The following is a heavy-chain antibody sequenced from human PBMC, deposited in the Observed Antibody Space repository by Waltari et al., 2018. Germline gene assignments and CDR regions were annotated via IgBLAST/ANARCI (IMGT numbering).Heavy chain of an antibody. V-gene: IGHV1-8*01. Sequence: QVQLMQSGSEVKKPGASVKVSCQASGYTFISSDLNWVRQATGQGLEWMGWMNHNSGNTGYAQKFQGRVTMSRNTSISTAYMELSSLRSEDTAVYYCARGGDFWSGYYVYFDYWGQGTLVTVSS. CDR1: GYTFISSD. D-gene: IGHD3-3*01. CDR2: MNHNSGNT. CDR3: ARGGDFWSGYYVYFDY. J-gene: IGHJ4*02.